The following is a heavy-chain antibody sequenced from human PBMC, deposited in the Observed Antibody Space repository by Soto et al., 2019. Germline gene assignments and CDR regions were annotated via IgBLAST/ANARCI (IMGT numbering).Heavy chain of an antibody. D-gene: IGHD6-19*01. CDR1: GGSMTTYF. CDR2: ISYRGDT. CDR3: ARDWGSSGWPN. Sequence: PSETLSLTCTVSGGSMTTYFWSWVRQPPGKRLEWIGYISYRGDTKYNPALQSRVTMSLDTSKNQFSLKLGSVTAADTAIYYCARDWGSSGWPNWGPGTLVTVSS. J-gene: IGHJ4*02. V-gene: IGHV4-59*12.